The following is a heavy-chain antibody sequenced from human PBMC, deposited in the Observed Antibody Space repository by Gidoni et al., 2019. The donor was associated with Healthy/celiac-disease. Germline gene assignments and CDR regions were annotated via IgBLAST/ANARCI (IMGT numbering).Heavy chain of an antibody. J-gene: IGHJ6*02. Sequence: QLQLVQSGSALTKPGASVTASCQASGYTFTSYAMNWGRQAPGQGVEWMGWLTPITGNPTDAQGFTGRFVFSLDTSVSTAYLQIRSLKAEDTAVYYCARGATVTTLRDKWGMDVWGQGTTVTVSS. V-gene: IGHV7-4-1*02. CDR1: GYTFTSYA. D-gene: IGHD4-17*01. CDR2: LTPITGNP. CDR3: ARGATVTTLRDKWGMDV.